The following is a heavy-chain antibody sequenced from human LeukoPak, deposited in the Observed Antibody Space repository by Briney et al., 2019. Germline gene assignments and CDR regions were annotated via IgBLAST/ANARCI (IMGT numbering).Heavy chain of an antibody. V-gene: IGHV5-51*01. CDR2: IYPGDSDT. CDR3: ARQDGRALYYFDY. D-gene: IGHD5-24*01. J-gene: IGHJ4*02. Sequence: ESLKISCKGSGYIFTSYWIGWVREMPERGLEWMGIIYPGDSDTRYSPSFQGQVTISVDKSISTAYLQWSSLKASDTAMYYCARQDGRALYYFDYWGQGTLVTVSS. CDR1: GYIFTSYW.